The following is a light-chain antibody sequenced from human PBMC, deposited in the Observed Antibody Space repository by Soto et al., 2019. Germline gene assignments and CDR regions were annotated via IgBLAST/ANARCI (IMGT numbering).Light chain of an antibody. J-gene: IGKJ1*01. Sequence: IPITQSPSSLSASVRDRITITCRASQSISNHLNWYQQKPGKGPNLLIYAASSLQRGVPSRFSGSGSGRDLVITISSLKPEDSETDDCQQRYGTPWTFGQGTKVDIK. CDR1: QSISNH. CDR2: AAS. CDR3: QQRYGTPWT. V-gene: IGKV1-39*01.